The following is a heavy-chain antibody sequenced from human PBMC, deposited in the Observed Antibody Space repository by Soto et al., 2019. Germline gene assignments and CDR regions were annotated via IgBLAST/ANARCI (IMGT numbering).Heavy chain of an antibody. CDR2: ICSSGSSI. Sequence: QVQLVEPGGGVVKPGGSLSLSCAASGFTFSDYCMSWIRQAPGQGLEWVSYICSSGSSIYYPDSVKGPFTIATDNAKNSLYLQMNTLRAEDTAVYYCARDPLQYYFDYWGQGTLVTVSS. J-gene: IGHJ4*02. CDR3: ARDPLQYYFDY. CDR1: GFTFSDYC. V-gene: IGHV3-11*01.